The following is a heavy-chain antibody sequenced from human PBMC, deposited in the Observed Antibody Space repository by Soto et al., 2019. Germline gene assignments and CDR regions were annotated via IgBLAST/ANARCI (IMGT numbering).Heavy chain of an antibody. CDR1: GFTFSSYW. D-gene: IGHD3-3*01. J-gene: IGHJ6*03. CDR2: IKQEGSEK. CDR3: ARDRGYYDFWSGYLSPYYYYMDV. V-gene: IGHV3-7*01. Sequence: EVQLVESGGGLVQPGGSLRLSCAASGFTFSSYWMSWVRQAPGKGLEWVANIKQEGSEKYYVDSVKGRFTISRDNAKNSLYLQMKSMRAEDTAVYDCARDRGYYDFWSGYLSPYYYYMDVWGKGTTVTVSS.